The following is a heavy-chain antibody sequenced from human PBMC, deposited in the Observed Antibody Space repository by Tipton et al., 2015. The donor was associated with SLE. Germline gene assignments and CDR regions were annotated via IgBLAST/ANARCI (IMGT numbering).Heavy chain of an antibody. Sequence: SLRLSCAASGFTFSNYAMHWVRQAPGKGLEWVAVIWYDGSKEYYADTVKGRLTISRDNSKNTVYLQMNSLRAEDTAVYYCARDLDFGDYILSFDYGGQGTQVIVSS. CDR3: ARDLDFGDYILSFDY. CDR2: IWYDGSKE. CDR1: GFTFSNYA. V-gene: IGHV3-30*07. D-gene: IGHD4-17*01. J-gene: IGHJ4*02.